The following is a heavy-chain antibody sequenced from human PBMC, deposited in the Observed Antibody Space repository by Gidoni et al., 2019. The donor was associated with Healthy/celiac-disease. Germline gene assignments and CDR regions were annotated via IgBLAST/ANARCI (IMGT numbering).Heavy chain of an antibody. CDR2: IYTSGST. J-gene: IGHJ5*02. D-gene: IGHD3-10*01. Sequence: QVQLQESGPGLVQPSQTLSPTCPVSGGSISSGSYYWRWIRQPAGKGLEWIGRIYTSGSTNYNPSLKSRVTISVDTSKNQFSLKLSSVTAADTAVYYCARETRVWFGDLAGWFDPWGQGTLVTVSS. CDR3: ARETRVWFGDLAGWFDP. V-gene: IGHV4-61*02. CDR1: GGSISSGSYY.